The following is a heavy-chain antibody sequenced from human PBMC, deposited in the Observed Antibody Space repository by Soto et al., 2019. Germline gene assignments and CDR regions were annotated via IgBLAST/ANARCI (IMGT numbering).Heavy chain of an antibody. CDR2: IYWADDK. CDR3: PHGYVQLLATFHYFDS. CDR1: GFSITGNGEG. J-gene: IGHJ4*02. D-gene: IGHD2-2*01. Sequence: QIALKESGPTLVKPTQTLTLTCTFSGFSITGNGEGVGWIRQPPGKALEWLALIYWADDKRYSPSLRNRLTITLDNSKDQVILTMTDMGPADTATYYCPHGYVQLLATFHYFDSWGQGTQVTVSS. V-gene: IGHV2-5*02.